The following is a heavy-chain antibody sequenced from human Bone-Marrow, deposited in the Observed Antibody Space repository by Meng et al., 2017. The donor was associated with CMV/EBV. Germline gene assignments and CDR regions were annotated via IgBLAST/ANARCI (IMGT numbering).Heavy chain of an antibody. D-gene: IGHD1-26*01. CDR3: ARVEWELLAGAFDI. CDR1: GGSISSSSYY. V-gene: IGHV4-39*07. CDR2: IYYSGST. Sequence: GSLRLTCTVSGGSISSSSYYWGWIRQPPGKGLEWIGSIYYSGSTYYNPTLKSRVTISVDTSKNRFSLKVSSVTASDAAVYYCARVEWELLAGAFDIWGQGTMVTVSS. J-gene: IGHJ3*02.